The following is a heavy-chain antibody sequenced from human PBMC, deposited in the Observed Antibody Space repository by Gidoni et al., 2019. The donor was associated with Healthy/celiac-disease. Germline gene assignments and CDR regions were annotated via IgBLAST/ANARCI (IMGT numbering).Heavy chain of an antibody. J-gene: IGHJ6*02. D-gene: IGHD3-10*01. CDR3: AREPYYYGSGSYLYGMDV. V-gene: IGHV3-48*03. CDR2: ISSSGSTI. CDR1: GFTFSSYE. Sequence: EVQLVESGGGLVQPGGSLRLSCAASGFTFSSYEMNWVRQAPGKGLEWVSYISSSGSTIYYADSVKGRFTISRDNAKNSLYLQMNSLRAEDTAVYYCAREPYYYGSGSYLYGMDVWGQGTTVTVSS.